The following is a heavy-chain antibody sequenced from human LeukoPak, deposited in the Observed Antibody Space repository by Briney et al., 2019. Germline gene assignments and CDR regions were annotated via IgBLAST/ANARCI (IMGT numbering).Heavy chain of an antibody. Sequence: SETLSLTRTVSGGSLSRYYWSWIRQPPGKGLEWIGWLGYIHNTGSTSYSPSLRSRVSISVDTSKNQISLMLNSVTAADTAVYFCARRLTSSSWFYGMDVWGQGTTVTVSS. D-gene: IGHD6-13*01. V-gene: IGHV4-4*09. J-gene: IGHJ6*02. CDR2: IHNTGST. CDR3: ARRLTSSSWFYGMDV. CDR1: GGSLSRYY.